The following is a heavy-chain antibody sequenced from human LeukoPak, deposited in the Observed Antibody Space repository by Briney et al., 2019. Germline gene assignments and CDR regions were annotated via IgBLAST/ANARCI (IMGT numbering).Heavy chain of an antibody. V-gene: IGHV3-7*01. CDR3: ARALKGVRRRIGGTTTFEYYYYMDV. CDR1: GFTFSSYE. J-gene: IGHJ6*03. CDR2: IQQHGSEK. D-gene: IGHD1-26*01. Sequence: GGSLRLSCAASGFTFSSYEMNCVRQAPGKGLECVANIQQHGSEKYYVDSVKRRFTISRDNAKNSLHLQMNSLRAEDSPVYYCARALKGVRRRIGGTTTFEYYYYMDVWGKGTPVTISS.